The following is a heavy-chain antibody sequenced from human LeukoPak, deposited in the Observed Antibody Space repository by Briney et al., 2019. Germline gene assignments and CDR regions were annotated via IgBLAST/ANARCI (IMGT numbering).Heavy chain of an antibody. CDR3: ARGPGGYDN. CDR2: IFGGGST. CDR1: GFTVSSNY. D-gene: IGHD3-16*01. J-gene: IGHJ4*02. Sequence: GGSLRLSCAASGFTVSSNYMTWVRQALGKGLEWVSVIFGGGSTYYADSVKGRFTISRDNSKDTLFLQINSLRVEDTAVYYCARGPGGYDNWGQGTLVTVSS. V-gene: IGHV3-66*01.